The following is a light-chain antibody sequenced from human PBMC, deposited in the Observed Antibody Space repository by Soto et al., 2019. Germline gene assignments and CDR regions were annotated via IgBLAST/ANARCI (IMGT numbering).Light chain of an antibody. V-gene: IGKV3-11*01. CDR1: QSVSSY. CDR2: DTS. Sequence: EIVLTQSPGTLSLSPGERATLSCRASQSVSSYLGWYQQKPGQAPRLLIYDTSNRATGIPARFSGSGSGTEFTLTISSLQPDDFATYYCQQYNSYWTFGQGTKVDIK. J-gene: IGKJ1*01. CDR3: QQYNSYWT.